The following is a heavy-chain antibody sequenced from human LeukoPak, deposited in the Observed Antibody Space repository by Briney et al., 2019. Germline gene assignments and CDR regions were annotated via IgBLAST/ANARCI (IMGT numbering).Heavy chain of an antibody. V-gene: IGHV3-30*18. J-gene: IGHJ4*02. CDR3: AKGGDYCSSTSCYKDY. Sequence: GGSLRLSCAASGFTFSSYGMHWVRQAPGKGLEWVAVISYDGSNKYYADSVKGRFTISRDNSKNTLYLQMNSLRAEDTAVYYCAKGGDYCSSTSCYKDYWGQGTLVTVSS. D-gene: IGHD2-2*02. CDR1: GFTFSSYG. CDR2: ISYDGSNK.